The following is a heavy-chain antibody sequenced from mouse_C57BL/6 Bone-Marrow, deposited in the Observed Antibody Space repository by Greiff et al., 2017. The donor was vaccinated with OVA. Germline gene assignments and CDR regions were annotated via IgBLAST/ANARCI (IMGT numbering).Heavy chain of an antibody. CDR2: IYPGSGST. CDR1: GYTFPRYW. V-gene: IGHV1-55*01. CDR3: ARIYDDDDFGG. J-gene: IGHJ2*01. D-gene: IGHD2-4*01. Sequence: QVQLKQPGAELVKPGASVKMSCKASGYTFPRYWIPWVKQRPGQGLEWIGDIYPGSGSTNYNEKFKSKATLTVAPSSSTAYMPLSRLTSEESGVYCCARIYDDDDFGGWGQGTTLAVSS.